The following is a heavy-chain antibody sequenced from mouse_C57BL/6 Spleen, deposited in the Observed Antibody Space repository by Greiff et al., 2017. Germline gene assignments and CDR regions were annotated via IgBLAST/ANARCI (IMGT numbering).Heavy chain of an antibody. Sequence: QVQLQQPGAELVRPGSSVKLSCKASGYTFTSYWMHWVKQRPIQGLEWIGNIDPSDSETHYNQKFKDKATLTVDKSSSTAYIQLSSQTSEDSAVYYCASFYSNYVWAMGYWGQGTSVTVSA. CDR1: GYTFTSYW. J-gene: IGHJ4*01. V-gene: IGHV1-52*01. D-gene: IGHD2-5*01. CDR2: IDPSDSET. CDR3: ASFYSNYVWAMGY.